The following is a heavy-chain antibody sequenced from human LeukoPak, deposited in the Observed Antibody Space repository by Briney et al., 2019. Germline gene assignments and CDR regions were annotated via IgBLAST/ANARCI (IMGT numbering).Heavy chain of an antibody. CDR3: ARTPGYCSGGSCYSGYYYGMDV. J-gene: IGHJ6*04. D-gene: IGHD2-15*01. Sequence: GGSLRLSCAASGFTVSSNYMSWVRKAPGKGLEWVSVIYCGGSTYYAHSVKGRCTISRDDSKNTVYLQMNSLRAEDTAVYYCARTPGYCSGGSCYSGYYYGMDVWGKGTTVTVSS. CDR2: IYCGGST. CDR1: GFTVSSNY. V-gene: IGHV3-53*01.